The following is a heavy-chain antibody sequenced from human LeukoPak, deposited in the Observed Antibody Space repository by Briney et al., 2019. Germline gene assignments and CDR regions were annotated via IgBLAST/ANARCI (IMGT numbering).Heavy chain of an antibody. CDR1: GFTFTNYN. CDR2: ILYDGSKK. CDR3: AKDLAPVLLWFGDGLDY. Sequence: GGSLRLSCAASGFTFTNYNMHWVRQTPGKGLQWVAAILYDGSKKYNADSVKGRFTISRDNSKNTLYLQMNSLRAEDTAVYYCAKDLAPVLLWFGDGLDYWGQGTLVTVSS. V-gene: IGHV3-30*18. D-gene: IGHD3-10*01. J-gene: IGHJ4*02.